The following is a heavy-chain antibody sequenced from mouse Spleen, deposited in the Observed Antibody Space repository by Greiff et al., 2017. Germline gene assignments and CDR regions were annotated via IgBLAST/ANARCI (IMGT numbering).Heavy chain of an antibody. CDR3: ARKKDYYAMDY. CDR1: GYTFPSHW. V-gene: IGHV1-56*01. CDR2: IFPGSGST. J-gene: IGHJ4*01. Sequence: QVQLQQSGPELVRPGASVKISCKAPGYTFPSHWMQWVRQRPGQGLEWIGEIFPGSGSTYYNEKFKGKATLTVDTSSSTAYMQLSSLTSEDSAVYFCARKKDYYAMDYWGQGTSVTVSS.